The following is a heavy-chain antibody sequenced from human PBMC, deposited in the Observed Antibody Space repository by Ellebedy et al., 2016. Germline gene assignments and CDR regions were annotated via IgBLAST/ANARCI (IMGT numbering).Heavy chain of an antibody. V-gene: IGHV5-51*01. CDR3: ARRGRGADYYYYGMDV. D-gene: IGHD3-16*01. Sequence: GESLKISXKGSGYSFTSYWIGWVRQMPGKGLEWMGIIYPGDSDTRYSPSFQGQVTISADKSISTAYLQWSSLKASDTAMYYCARRGRGADYYYYGMDVWGQGTTVTVSS. CDR2: IYPGDSDT. CDR1: GYSFTSYW. J-gene: IGHJ6*02.